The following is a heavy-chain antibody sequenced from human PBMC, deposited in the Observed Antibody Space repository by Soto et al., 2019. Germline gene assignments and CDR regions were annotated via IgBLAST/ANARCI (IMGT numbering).Heavy chain of an antibody. D-gene: IGHD3-3*01. V-gene: IGHV1-8*01. J-gene: IGHJ6*02. CDR3: ARERKFDFWRKGLDV. CDR1: GYTFTTYD. Sequence: ASVKVSCKASGYTFTTYDINWVRQAPGQGLEWLGWMDPNSGSTGYAQNFQGRITMTRNISRNTAHMEWNSLQSEDTAVYYCARERKFDFWRKGLDVWGQGTTVTVSS. CDR2: MDPNSGST.